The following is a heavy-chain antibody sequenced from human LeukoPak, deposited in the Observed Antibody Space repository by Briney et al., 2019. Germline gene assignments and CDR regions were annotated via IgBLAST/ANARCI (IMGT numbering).Heavy chain of an antibody. Sequence: ASVKVSCKASGYTFTTYSMNWVRQAPGQGLEWMGWINPNSGGTNYAQKFQGRVTMTRDTSISTAYMELSRLRSDDTAVYYCARGGHSSGYYYGAFDIWGQGTMVTVSS. J-gene: IGHJ3*02. D-gene: IGHD3-22*01. V-gene: IGHV1-2*02. CDR2: INPNSGGT. CDR3: ARGGHSSGYYYGAFDI. CDR1: GYTFTTYS.